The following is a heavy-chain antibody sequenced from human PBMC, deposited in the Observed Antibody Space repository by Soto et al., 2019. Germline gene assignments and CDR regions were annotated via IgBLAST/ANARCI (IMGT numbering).Heavy chain of an antibody. CDR3: AGGWRWGDY. Sequence: QVQLVESGGGVVQPGRSLRLSCAASGFTCSNYGMQWVRQAPGKGLEWVAVISYDGSNKYYADSVKGRFTISRDNSKNTLYLQMNSLRNEDTAGYDCAGGWRWGDYWGQGTLVTVSS. CDR2: ISYDGSNK. V-gene: IGHV3-30*03. J-gene: IGHJ4*02. CDR1: GFTCSNYG. D-gene: IGHD3-16*01.